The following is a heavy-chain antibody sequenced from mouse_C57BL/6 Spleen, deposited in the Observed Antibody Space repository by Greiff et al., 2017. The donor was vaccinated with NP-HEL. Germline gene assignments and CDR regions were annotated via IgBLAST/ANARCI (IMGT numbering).Heavy chain of an antibody. CDR2: IDPSDSYT. CDR3: ARSGPYYGSSPPFDY. V-gene: IGHV1-50*01. CDR1: GYTFTSYW. J-gene: IGHJ2*01. Sequence: VQLQQSGAELVKPGASVKLSCKASGYTFTSYWMQWVKQRPGQGLEWIGEIDPSDSYTNYNQKFKGKATLTVDTSSSTAYMQLSSLTSEDSAVYYCARSGPYYGSSPPFDYWGQGTTLPVSS. D-gene: IGHD1-1*01.